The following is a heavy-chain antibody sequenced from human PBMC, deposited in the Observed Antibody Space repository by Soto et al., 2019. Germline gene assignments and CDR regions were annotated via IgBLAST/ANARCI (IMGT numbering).Heavy chain of an antibody. Sequence: SETLSLTCTVSGGSISSYYWSWIRQPPGKGLEWIGYIYYSGSTNYNPSLKRRVSMSVDTSKNEFSLRLTSMAAADTPVYYCARTEYRNKFVIYYYGMDVWGQGTTVTV. CDR3: ARTEYRNKFVIYYYGMDV. CDR1: GGSISSYY. CDR2: IYYSGST. J-gene: IGHJ6*02. D-gene: IGHD3-16*02. V-gene: IGHV4-59*01.